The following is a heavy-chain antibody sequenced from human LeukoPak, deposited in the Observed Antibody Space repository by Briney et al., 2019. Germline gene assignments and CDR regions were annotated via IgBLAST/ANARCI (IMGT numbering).Heavy chain of an antibody. Sequence: GASVKVSCKASGYTFTSYDINWGRQATGQGLEWMGWVNPNSGNTGYAQKFQGRVTMTRNTSISTAYMELSSLRSEDTAVYYCARGSYYDILTGYPSIYYYYMDVWGKGTTVTVSS. CDR2: VNPNSGNT. V-gene: IGHV1-8*01. J-gene: IGHJ6*03. D-gene: IGHD3-9*01. CDR1: GYTFTSYD. CDR3: ARGSYYDILTGYPSIYYYYMDV.